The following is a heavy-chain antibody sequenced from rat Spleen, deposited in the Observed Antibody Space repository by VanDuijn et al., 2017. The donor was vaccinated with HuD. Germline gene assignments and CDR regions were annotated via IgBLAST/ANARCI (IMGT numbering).Heavy chain of an antibody. D-gene: IGHD1-11*01. Sequence: EVQLVESGGGLVQPGRSLKLSCVASGFTFNNYWMTWIRQAPGKGLEWVASISPSGGSTYYPDSVKGRFTISRDNAKSTQYLQMDSLRSEDTATYYCATGGLRRVYGYFDYWGQGVMVTVSS. V-gene: IGHV5-31*01. CDR2: ISPSGGST. CDR3: ATGGLRRVYGYFDY. J-gene: IGHJ2*01. CDR1: GFTFNNYW.